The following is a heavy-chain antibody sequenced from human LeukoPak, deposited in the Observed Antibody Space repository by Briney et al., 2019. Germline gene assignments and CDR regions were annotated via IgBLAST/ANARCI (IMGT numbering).Heavy chain of an antibody. CDR2: IYSYGSA. D-gene: IGHD2-2*01. CDR1: GLTVSSNY. J-gene: IGHJ3*02. Sequence: GGSLRLSCAASGLTVSSNYMSWFRQTPGKGLEWVSIIYSYGSAFYADSVKGRFTISRDDSKNTLYLQMNSLRAEDTAVYYCAKDKSAQLPPKAFDIWGQGTMVTVSS. CDR3: AKDKSAQLPPKAFDI. V-gene: IGHV3-53*01.